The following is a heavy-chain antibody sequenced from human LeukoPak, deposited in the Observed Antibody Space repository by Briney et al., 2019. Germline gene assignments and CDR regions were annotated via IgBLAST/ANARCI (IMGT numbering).Heavy chain of an antibody. CDR3: ARDGDYYDSSGPDY. V-gene: IGHV4-34*01. CDR2: INHSGST. D-gene: IGHD3-22*01. CDR1: GGSFSGYY. Sequence: SETLSLTCAVYGGSFSGYYWSWIRQPPGKGLEWIGEINHSGSTNYNPSLKSRVTISVDTSKNQFSLKLSSVTAADTAVYYCARDGDYYDSSGPDYWGQGTLVTVSS. J-gene: IGHJ4*02.